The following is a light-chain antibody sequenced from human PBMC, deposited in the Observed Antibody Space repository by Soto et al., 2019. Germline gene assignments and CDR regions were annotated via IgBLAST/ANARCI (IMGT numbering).Light chain of an antibody. V-gene: IGKV3-20*01. CDR1: QSVSSTY. Sequence: EIVLTQSPGTLSLSPGERATLSCRASQSVSSTYLAWYQQKPGQAPRLLIYGASSRATGIPDRFSGSGSGTDFTLTISRLEPEDLAVYYWQQYGGSPQTFGQGTKVEIK. J-gene: IGKJ1*01. CDR2: GAS. CDR3: QQYGGSPQT.